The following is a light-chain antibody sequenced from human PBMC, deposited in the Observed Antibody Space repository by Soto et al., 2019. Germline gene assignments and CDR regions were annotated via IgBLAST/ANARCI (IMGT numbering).Light chain of an antibody. V-gene: IGKV3-11*01. J-gene: IGKJ2*02. CDR3: QERSNWPRGT. CDR2: DAS. CDR1: QSVSSY. Sequence: EIMLTQSPATLSLSPGERATLSCRASQSVSSYLAWYQQKPGQAPRLLIYDASNRATGIPARFSGSGSGTDFTLTISSLDPEDFAVYYCQERSNWPRGTFGQGTKLEIK.